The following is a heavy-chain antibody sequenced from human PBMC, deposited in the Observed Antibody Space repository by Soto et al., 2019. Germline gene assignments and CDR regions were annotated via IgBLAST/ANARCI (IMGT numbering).Heavy chain of an antibody. CDR1: GGSVSSGSYY. CDR3: ASGYDFWSGFQAPFDY. D-gene: IGHD3-3*01. CDR2: IYYSGST. V-gene: IGHV4-61*01. J-gene: IGHJ4*02. Sequence: PSETLSLTCTVSGGSVSSGSYYWSWIRQPPGKGLEWIGYIYYSGSTNYNPSLKSRVTISVDTSKNQFSLKLSSVTAADTAVYYCASGYDFWSGFQAPFDYWGQGTLVTVSS.